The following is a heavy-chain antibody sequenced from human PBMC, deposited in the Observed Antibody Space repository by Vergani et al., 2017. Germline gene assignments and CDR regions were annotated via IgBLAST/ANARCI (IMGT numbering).Heavy chain of an antibody. CDR2: ISSSGSTI. V-gene: IGHV3-11*01. CDR1: GFTFSDYY. CDR3: ARGLSRKGYWDYYYYYGMDV. D-gene: IGHD1-26*01. J-gene: IGHJ6*02. Sequence: QVQLVESGGGLVKPGGSLRLSCAASGFTFSDYYMSWIRQAPGKGLEWVSYISSSGSTIYYADSVKGRFTISRDNAKNSLYLQMNSLRAEDTAVYYCARGLSRKGYWDYYYYYGMDVWGQGITVTVSS.